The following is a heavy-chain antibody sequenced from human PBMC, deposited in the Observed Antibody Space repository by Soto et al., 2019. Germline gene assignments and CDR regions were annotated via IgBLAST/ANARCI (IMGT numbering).Heavy chain of an antibody. CDR1: GFTFDDYA. CDR2: ISWNSVTI. CDR3: AKDMGVIAVAGTCMDV. Sequence: EVLLVESGGGLVQPGRSLRLSCAASGFTFDDYAMYWVRQAPGKGLEWVSGISWNSVTIGYADSVKGRFTIYRDNAQNSLYLQMNSLRPEDTALYYCAKDMGVIAVAGTCMDVW. J-gene: IGHJ6*01. V-gene: IGHV3-9*01. D-gene: IGHD6-19*01.